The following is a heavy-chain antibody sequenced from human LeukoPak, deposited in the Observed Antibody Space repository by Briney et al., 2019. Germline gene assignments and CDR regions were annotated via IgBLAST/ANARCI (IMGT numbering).Heavy chain of an antibody. CDR1: GFTFDDYA. V-gene: IGHV3-9*01. CDR3: ARGIDDDGDNWFDP. J-gene: IGHJ5*02. CDR2: ISWNSGSI. Sequence: GGSLRLSCAASGFTFDDYAMHWVRQAPGKGLEWVSGISWNSGSIGYADSVKGRFTISRDNAKNSLYLQMNSLRAEDTALYYCARGIDDDGDNWFDPWGQGTLVTVSS. D-gene: IGHD1-1*01.